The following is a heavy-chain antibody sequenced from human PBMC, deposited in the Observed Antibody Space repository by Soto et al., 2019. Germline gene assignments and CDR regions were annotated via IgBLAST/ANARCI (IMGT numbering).Heavy chain of an antibody. D-gene: IGHD3-10*01. CDR3: ASDTMVRGVPHTYGMDV. CDR2: INPGGGIT. Sequence: QVQLEQSGAEVKNPGASVKVSCKASGYTFTSYYMHWVRQAPGQGLEWMGVINPGGGITSYAENLHGRVTMTRDTSTSTAYMELSSLRSEDTAIYYCASDTMVRGVPHTYGMDVWGQGTTVTVSS. J-gene: IGHJ6*02. V-gene: IGHV1-46*01. CDR1: GYTFTSYY.